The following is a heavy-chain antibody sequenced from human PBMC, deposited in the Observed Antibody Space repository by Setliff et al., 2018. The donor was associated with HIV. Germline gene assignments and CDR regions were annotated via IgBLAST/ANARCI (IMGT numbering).Heavy chain of an antibody. CDR1: GFTFSTYG. V-gene: IGHV3-33*01. CDR2: IWYDGSNK. D-gene: IGHD3-16*02. CDR3: ATFLRSGELSLFPDGFNL. J-gene: IGHJ3*01. Sequence: GGSLRLSCAASGFTFSTYGMHWVRQAPGKGLEWLAVIWYDGSNKYYADSVKGRFIISRDNFKDTLYLQTDSLRAEDTAVYYCATFLRSGELSLFPDGFNLWGQGTLVTVSS.